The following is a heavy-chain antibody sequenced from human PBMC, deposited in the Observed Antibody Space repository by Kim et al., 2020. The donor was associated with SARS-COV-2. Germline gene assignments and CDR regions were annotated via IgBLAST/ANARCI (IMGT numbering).Heavy chain of an antibody. Sequence: SETLSLTCTVSGGSISSSSYYWGWIRQPPGKGLEWIGSIYYSGSTYYNPSLKSRVTISVDTSKNQFSLKLSSVTAADTAVYYCARGETTGPYYYYYYMDVWGKGTTVTVSS. CDR2: IYYSGST. V-gene: IGHV4-39*01. J-gene: IGHJ6*03. D-gene: IGHD4-17*01. CDR1: GGSISSSSYY. CDR3: ARGETTGPYYYYYYMDV.